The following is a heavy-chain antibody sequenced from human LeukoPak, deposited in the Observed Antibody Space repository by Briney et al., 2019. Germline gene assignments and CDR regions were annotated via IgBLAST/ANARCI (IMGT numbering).Heavy chain of an antibody. CDR3: ARGVVAATDYYYYYMDV. V-gene: IGHV3-48*01. Sequence: GGSLRLSCAASGFSFSSYAMGWVRQSLGEGLEGLEWVSYISSSSSTIYYADSVKGRFTISRDNAKNSLYLQMNSLRAEDTAVYYCARGVVAATDYYYYYMDVWGKGTTVSVSS. CDR1: GFSFSSYA. J-gene: IGHJ6*03. D-gene: IGHD2-15*01. CDR2: ISSSSSTI.